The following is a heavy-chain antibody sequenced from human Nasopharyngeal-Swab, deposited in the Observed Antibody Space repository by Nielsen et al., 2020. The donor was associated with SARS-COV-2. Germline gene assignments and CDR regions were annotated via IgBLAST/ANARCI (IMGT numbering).Heavy chain of an antibody. J-gene: IGHJ5*02. CDR1: GYIFTSYY. CDR2: INPNSGNT. CDR3: ARRLGYCSSTSCYA. V-gene: IGHV1-8*01. D-gene: IGHD2-2*01. Sequence: ASAQVSCNASGYIFTSYYINWLRQATGQRLEWMGWINPNSGNTGYAQKFQGRVIMTRNTSISTAYMEPSSLRSDDTAVYYCARRLGYCSSTSCYAWGQGTLVTVSS.